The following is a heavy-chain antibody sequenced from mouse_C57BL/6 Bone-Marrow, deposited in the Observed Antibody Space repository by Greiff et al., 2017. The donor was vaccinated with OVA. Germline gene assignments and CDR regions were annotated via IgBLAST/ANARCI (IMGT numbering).Heavy chain of an antibody. V-gene: IGHV1-81*01. J-gene: IGHJ1*03. Sequence: VQLQQSGAELARPGASVKLSCKASGYTFTGYGISWVKQRTGQGLEWIGEIYPRSGNTYYNEKFKGKATLTADKSSSTAYMELRSLTSEDSAVYFCARRGIPRYFDVWGTGTTVTVSS. D-gene: IGHD5-1-1*01. CDR1: GYTFTGYG. CDR2: IYPRSGNT. CDR3: ARRGIPRYFDV.